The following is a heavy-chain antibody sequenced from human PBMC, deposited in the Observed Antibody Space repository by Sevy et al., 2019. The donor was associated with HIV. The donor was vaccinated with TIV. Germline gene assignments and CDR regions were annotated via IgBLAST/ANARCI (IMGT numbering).Heavy chain of an antibody. J-gene: IGHJ6*02. CDR2: IYYTGST. D-gene: IGHD3-10*01. Sequence: SETLSLTCIVSGGSISSDSYYWGWIRQPPGKGLEWIGSIYYTGSTYYNPSLKSRVTISSDTSKNQFSLRLSSVTAADTALYFCARSSSLYYYYAMDVWGQGTTVTVSS. CDR3: ARSSSLYYYYAMDV. CDR1: GGSISSDSYY. V-gene: IGHV4-39*01.